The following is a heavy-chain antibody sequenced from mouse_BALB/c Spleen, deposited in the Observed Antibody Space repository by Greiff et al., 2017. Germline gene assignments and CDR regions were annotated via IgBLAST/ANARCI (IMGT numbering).Heavy chain of an antibody. CDR1: GYAFSSYW. CDR3: ASLYDGYSWFAY. Sequence: VQLQQSGAELVRPGSSVKISCKASGYAFSSYWMNWVKQRPGQGLEWIGQIYPGDGDTNYNGKFKGKATLTADKSSSTAYMQLSSLTSEDSAVYFCASLYDGYSWFAYWGQGTLVTVSA. CDR2: IYPGDGDT. V-gene: IGHV1-80*01. J-gene: IGHJ3*01. D-gene: IGHD2-3*01.